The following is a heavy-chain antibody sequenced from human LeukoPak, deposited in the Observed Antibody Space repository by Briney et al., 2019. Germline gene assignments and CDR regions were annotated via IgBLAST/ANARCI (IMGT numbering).Heavy chain of an antibody. CDR2: ISTTGTTV. D-gene: IGHD4/OR15-4a*01. J-gene: IGHJ4*02. CDR1: GFTFCDYA. CDR3: ARGLTMGHF. V-gene: IGHV3-48*03. Sequence: PGGSLRLSCTTSGFTFCDYAMSWVRQAPGKGLEWVSHISTTGTTVYYADAVKGRFTISRDNAKNSLYLQMNSLRAEDTAVYYCARGLTMGHFGGQGTLVTVSS.